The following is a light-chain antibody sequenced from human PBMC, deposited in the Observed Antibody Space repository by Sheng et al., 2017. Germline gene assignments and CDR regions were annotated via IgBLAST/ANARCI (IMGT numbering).Light chain of an antibody. V-gene: IGKV1-6*01. J-gene: IGKJ5*01. CDR1: QVIRND. CDR2: GAS. CDR3: QQYNNWIT. Sequence: AIQMTQSPSSLSASVGDRVTITCRASQVIRNDVSWYQQKPGKAPKLLIYGASSLQSGVSARFGGSGSGTDFTLTISSLQPEDFAIYYCQQYNNWITFGQGTRLEIK.